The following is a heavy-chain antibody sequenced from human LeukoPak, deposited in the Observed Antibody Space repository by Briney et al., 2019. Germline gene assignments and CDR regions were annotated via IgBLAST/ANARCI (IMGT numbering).Heavy chain of an antibody. V-gene: IGHV3-74*01. Sequence: GGSLRLSCAASGFTFSSYWMHWVRQAPGKGLVWVSRINSDGSSTSYADSVKGRFTISRDNAKNTLYLQMNSLRAEDTAVYYCARVSSGWYEGFDYWGQGTLVTVSS. CDR1: GFTFSSYW. CDR2: INSDGSST. CDR3: ARVSSGWYEGFDY. D-gene: IGHD6-13*01. J-gene: IGHJ4*02.